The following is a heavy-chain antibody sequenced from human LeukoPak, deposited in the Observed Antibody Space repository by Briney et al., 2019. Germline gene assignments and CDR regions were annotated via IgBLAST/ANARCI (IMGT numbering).Heavy chain of an antibody. V-gene: IGHV3-23*01. CDR3: AKDQSRVGASDPFDY. Sequence: GGSLLLSCASSGFTFSSCAMTWVRPAPGKGLEWVSSISGSGATTYYADSVKGRFTISRDNSNNTVYLQMNSLRAEDTAVYYCAKDQSRVGASDPFDYWGQGMQVGVSS. CDR2: ISGSGATT. J-gene: IGHJ4*02. CDR1: GFTFSSCA. D-gene: IGHD1-26*01.